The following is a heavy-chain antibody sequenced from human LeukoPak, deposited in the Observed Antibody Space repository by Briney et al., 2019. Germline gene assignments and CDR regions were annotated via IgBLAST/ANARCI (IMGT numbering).Heavy chain of an antibody. J-gene: IGHJ4*02. V-gene: IGHV3-23*01. CDR1: GFTFSSYA. CDR2: INGSGGRT. D-gene: IGHD2-15*01. CDR3: AKGVGYCSGGSCQQFDY. Sequence: SGGSLRLSCAASGFTFSSYAMTWVRQAPGKGLEWVSGINGSGGRTYYTVSVKGRFTISRDNSKNTLYLQMNSLRAEDTAVYYCAKGVGYCSGGSCQQFDYWGQGTLVTVSS.